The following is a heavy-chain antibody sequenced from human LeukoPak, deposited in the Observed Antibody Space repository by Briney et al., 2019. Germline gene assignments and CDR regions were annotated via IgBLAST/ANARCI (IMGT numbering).Heavy chain of an antibody. CDR1: GGSFGGYY. J-gene: IGHJ4*02. Sequence: SETLSLTCAVYGGSFGGYYWSWIRQPPGKGLEWIGEINHSGSTNYNPSLKSRVTISVDTSKNQFSLKLSSVTAADTAVYYCARGHYDSSGSPYFDYWGQGTLVTVSS. CDR2: INHSGST. D-gene: IGHD3-22*01. V-gene: IGHV4-34*01. CDR3: ARGHYDSSGSPYFDY.